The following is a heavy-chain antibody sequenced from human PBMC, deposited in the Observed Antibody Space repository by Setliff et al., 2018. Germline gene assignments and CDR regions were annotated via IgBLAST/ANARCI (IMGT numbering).Heavy chain of an antibody. J-gene: IGHJ4*02. V-gene: IGHV4-34*01. CDR2: INQSGST. CDR3: ARHPSSGSYYGGSIFYFDD. D-gene: IGHD1-26*01. CDR1: GGSFGDYY. Sequence: SETLSLTCDVFGGSFGDYYWSWIRQPPGKGLEWIGEINQSGSTNYNPSLKTRVTISVDTSKNQFSLKLSFVTAADTAVYYCARHPSSGSYYGGSIFYFDDWGPGILVTVSS.